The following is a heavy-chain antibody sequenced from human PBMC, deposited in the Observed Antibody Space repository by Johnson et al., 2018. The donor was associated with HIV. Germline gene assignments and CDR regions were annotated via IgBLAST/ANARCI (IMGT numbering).Heavy chain of an antibody. Sequence: MMLVESGGSVVRPGGSLRLSCAASGFTFDDFGMGWVRQAPGKGLEWVSGINWNGGRTGYADSVKGRFTISRDNAKNSLYLQMNSLRAEDTAVYYCVRLMTRESTDAFDIWGQGTMVTVSS. J-gene: IGHJ3*02. CDR3: VRLMTRESTDAFDI. CDR1: GFTFDDFG. D-gene: IGHD5/OR15-5a*01. CDR2: INWNGGRT. V-gene: IGHV3-20*04.